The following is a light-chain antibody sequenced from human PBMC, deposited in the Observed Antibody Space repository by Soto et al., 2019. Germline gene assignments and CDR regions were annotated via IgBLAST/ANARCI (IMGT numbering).Light chain of an antibody. V-gene: IGLV2-14*01. CDR2: EVS. J-gene: IGLJ1*01. CDR3: SSYTSGSLRV. Sequence: ALTQPASVSGSPGQSITISCTGTSSDVGGYNYVSWYQHHPGKAPKLLIYEVSYRPSGVSDRFSGSKSANAASLTISGLQAEDEADYYCSSYTSGSLRVFGTGTKVTVL. CDR1: SSDVGGYNY.